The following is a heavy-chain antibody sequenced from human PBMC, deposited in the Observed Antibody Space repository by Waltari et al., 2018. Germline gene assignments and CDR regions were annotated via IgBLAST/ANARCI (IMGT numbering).Heavy chain of an antibody. D-gene: IGHD3-3*01. J-gene: IGHJ4*02. V-gene: IGHV1-3*01. CDR2: INAGNGTT. Sequence: QVQLVQSGAEVKKPGAAVKVSCKASGYPFTSYALPLVRQAPGQRLEWMGGINAGNGTTKYSQKFQGRVTITRDTSASTAYMELSSLRSEDTAVYYCASHDFWSGYYYDYWGQGTLVTVSS. CDR3: ASHDFWSGYYYDY. CDR1: GYPFTSYA.